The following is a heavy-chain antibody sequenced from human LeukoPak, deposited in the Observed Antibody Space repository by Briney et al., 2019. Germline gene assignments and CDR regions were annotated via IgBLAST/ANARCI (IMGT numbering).Heavy chain of an antibody. V-gene: IGHV5-51*01. CDR1: GYSFTSYW. D-gene: IGHD3-3*01. Sequence: PGESLKISCKGSGYSFTSYWIGWVRQMPGKGLEWMGIIYPGDSDTRYSPSFQGQVTISADKSISTAYLQWSSLKASDTAMYYRARSRFTIFGVVTTYYYYMDVWGKGTTVTVSS. J-gene: IGHJ6*03. CDR2: IYPGDSDT. CDR3: ARSRFTIFGVVTTYYYYMDV.